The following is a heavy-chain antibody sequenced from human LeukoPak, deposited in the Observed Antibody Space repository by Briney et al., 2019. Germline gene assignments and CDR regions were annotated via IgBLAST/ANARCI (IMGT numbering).Heavy chain of an antibody. J-gene: IGHJ4*02. CDR3: ASFMNTVTIPDY. D-gene: IGHD4-17*01. CDR2: IMTDGSEK. CDR1: GFTFSSYV. Sequence: PGGSLRLSCAASGFTFSSYVMHWVRQAPGQGLEWVGVIMTDGSEKYSADSVKGRVTISRDNAKSSLYLQMSSLSPEDTAVYYCASFMNTVTIPDYWGQGTLVTVSS. V-gene: IGHV3-33*03.